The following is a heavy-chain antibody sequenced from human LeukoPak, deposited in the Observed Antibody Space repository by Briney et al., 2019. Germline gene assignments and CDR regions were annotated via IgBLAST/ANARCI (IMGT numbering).Heavy chain of an antibody. D-gene: IGHD6-19*01. CDR2: INWNGGST. CDR1: GFTFDDYG. J-gene: IGHJ4*02. Sequence: GGSLRLSCAASGFTFDDYGMSWVRQAPGKGLEWVSGINWNGGSTGYADSVKGRFTISRDNAKNSLYLQMNSLRVEDTALYYCARDLGYSSGWYARRGFDYWGQGTLVTVSS. CDR3: ARDLGYSSGWYARRGFDY. V-gene: IGHV3-20*04.